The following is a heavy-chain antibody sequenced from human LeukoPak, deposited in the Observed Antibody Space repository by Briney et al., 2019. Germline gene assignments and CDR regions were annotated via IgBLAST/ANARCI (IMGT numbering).Heavy chain of an antibody. J-gene: IGHJ6*03. CDR3: ASDTRVPAAIYDYCYYMDV. CDR2: SIPIFGTA. CDR1: GGTFSSYA. Sequence: GASVKVSCKASGGTFSSYAISWVRQAPGQGLEWMGGSIPIFGTANYAQKFQGRVTITTDESTSTAYMELSSLRSEDTAVYYCASDTRVPAAIYDYCYYMDVWGKGTTVTVSS. V-gene: IGHV1-69*05. D-gene: IGHD2-2*02.